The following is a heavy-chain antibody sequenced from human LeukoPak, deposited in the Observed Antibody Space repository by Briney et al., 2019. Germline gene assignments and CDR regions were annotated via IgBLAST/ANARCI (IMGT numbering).Heavy chain of an antibody. Sequence: ASVKVSCKASGYTFTVYYLHWVRQAPGQGLEWVGWINPNSGGSNYAQKFQGRVTMTRDTSISTAYMELSRLRSDDTAVYYCARDGNWGSLRGAFDIWGQGTIVTVSS. CDR3: ARDGNWGSLRGAFDI. CDR1: GYTFTVYY. D-gene: IGHD7-27*01. V-gene: IGHV1-2*02. J-gene: IGHJ3*02. CDR2: INPNSGGS.